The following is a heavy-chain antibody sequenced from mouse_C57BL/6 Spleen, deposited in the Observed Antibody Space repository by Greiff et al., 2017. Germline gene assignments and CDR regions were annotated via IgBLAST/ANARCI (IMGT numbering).Heavy chain of an antibody. CDR1: GYTFTSYW. J-gene: IGHJ3*01. CDR3: ARRSSGYQFAD. CDR2: IYPGSGST. D-gene: IGHD3-2*02. Sequence: QVQLQQPGAELVKPGASVKLSCKASGYTFTSYWIPWVKQRPGQGLEWIGDIYPGSGSTNYNEKFKSKATLTVDTSSSTAYMQLSSLTSEDSAVYDCARRSSGYQFADWGQGTLVTVSA. V-gene: IGHV1-55*01.